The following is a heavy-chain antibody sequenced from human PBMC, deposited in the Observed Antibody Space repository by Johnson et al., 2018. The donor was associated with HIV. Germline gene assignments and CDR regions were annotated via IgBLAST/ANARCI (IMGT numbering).Heavy chain of an antibody. Sequence: VQLVESGGGVVQPGRSLRLSCAASGFTVSSNYMSWVRQAPGKGLEWVSVIYSGGSTYYAESVKGRFTISRDNSKNAMYLQMNSLRGEDTAVYYCARDGGDSYGDAFDIWGQGTMVTVSS. D-gene: IGHD5-18*01. CDR1: GFTVSSNY. J-gene: IGHJ3*02. CDR2: IYSGGST. V-gene: IGHV3-66*02. CDR3: ARDGGDSYGDAFDI.